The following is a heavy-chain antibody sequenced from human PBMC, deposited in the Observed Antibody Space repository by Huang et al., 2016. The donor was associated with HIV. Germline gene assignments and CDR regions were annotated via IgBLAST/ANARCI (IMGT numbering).Heavy chain of an antibody. CDR1: EFSLSTSGVG. V-gene: IGHV2-5*01. CDR2: IYWNDEK. J-gene: IGHJ4*02. CDR3: VRIFGGYDSSGFLDYFDY. D-gene: IGHD3-22*01. Sequence: QITLKESGPPLVKPTQTLTLTCIFTEFSLSTSGVGVGWIRQPPGKALKWLALIYWNDEKPYRPSLENRLTITKDTSKNQVVLTVTNVDPVDTATYFCVRIFGGYDSSGFLDYFDYWGQGTLVTVSS.